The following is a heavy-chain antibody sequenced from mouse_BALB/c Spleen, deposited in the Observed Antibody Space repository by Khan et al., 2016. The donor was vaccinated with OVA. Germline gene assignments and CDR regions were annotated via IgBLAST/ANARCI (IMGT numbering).Heavy chain of an antibody. CDR1: GYTFTSYD. D-gene: IGHD1-1*01. J-gene: IGHJ1*01. V-gene: IGHV1S56*01. CDR2: IFPGVDST. CDR3: ARHYSGGILDWDFDV. Sequence: QVQLKQSGAELVKPGASVKLSCKASGYTFTSYDINWVRQRPEQGLEWIGWIFPGVDSTNYNENFKGKATMTSDKSSSTAYMQLSRLASEDSDVYFCARHYSGGILDWDFDVWGAGTTVTVSS.